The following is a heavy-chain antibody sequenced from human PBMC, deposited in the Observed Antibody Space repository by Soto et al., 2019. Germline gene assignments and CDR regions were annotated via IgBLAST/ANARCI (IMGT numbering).Heavy chain of an antibody. J-gene: IGHJ6*02. V-gene: IGHV1-18*01. Sequence: ASVKVSCKASGYTFTSYGISWVRQAPGQGLEWMGWISAYNGNTNYAQKFQGRVTITRDTSASTAYMELSSLRSEDTAVYYCASFRYNGYYGMDVWGQGTTVPVSS. CDR2: ISAYNGNT. D-gene: IGHD1-26*01. CDR1: GYTFTSYG. CDR3: ASFRYNGYYGMDV.